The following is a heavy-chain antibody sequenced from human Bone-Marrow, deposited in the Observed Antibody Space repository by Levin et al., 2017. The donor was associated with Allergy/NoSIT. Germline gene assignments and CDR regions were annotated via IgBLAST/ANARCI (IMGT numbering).Heavy chain of an antibody. J-gene: IGHJ4*02. Sequence: KISCKASGGTFSTYAMNWVRQAPGQGLEWMGGIIPVFDTAIYAQKFEGRVTITADESTTTAYMELSSLRSEDTAMYYCARDGDYYGSGTIPLDSWGQGTLVTVSS. V-gene: IGHV1-69*01. CDR3: ARDGDYYGSGTIPLDS. D-gene: IGHD3-10*01. CDR1: GGTFSTYA. CDR2: IIPVFDTA.